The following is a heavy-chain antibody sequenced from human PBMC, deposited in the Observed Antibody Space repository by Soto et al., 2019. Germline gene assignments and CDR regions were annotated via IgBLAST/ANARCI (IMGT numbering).Heavy chain of an antibody. J-gene: IGHJ6*02. CDR3: AKTVTSVAATNYYYGMDV. CDR1: GYSFTSYW. D-gene: IGHD6-6*01. CDR2: IDPSDSYT. V-gene: IGHV5-10-1*01. Sequence: PGESLKISCKGSGYSFTSYWISWVRQMPGKGLEWMGRIDPSDSYTNYSPSFQGHVTISADKSISTAYLQWSSLKASDTAMYYCAKTVTSVAATNYYYGMDVWGQGTTVTVSS.